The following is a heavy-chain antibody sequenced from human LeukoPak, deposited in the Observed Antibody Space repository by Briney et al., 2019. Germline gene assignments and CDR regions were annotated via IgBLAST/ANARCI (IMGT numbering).Heavy chain of an antibody. CDR3: ARLHPRTYNWNHKGWFDP. CDR2: FLPIFRTT. V-gene: IGHV1-69*01. J-gene: IGHJ5*02. Sequence: SVKVSCKASGGTFSSYVINWVRQAPGQGLEWMGGFLPIFRTTNYAQKFQGRVTITADESTSTAYMELSSLRSEDTAVYYCARLHPRTYNWNHKGWFDPWGQGTLVTVSS. CDR1: GGTFSSYV. D-gene: IGHD1-20*01.